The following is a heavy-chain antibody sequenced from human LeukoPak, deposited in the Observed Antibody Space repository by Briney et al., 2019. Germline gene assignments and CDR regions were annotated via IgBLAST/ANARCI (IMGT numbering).Heavy chain of an antibody. V-gene: IGHV3-23*01. Sequence: PGGSLRLSCAASGLSFSSFAMTWVRQAPGKGLEWVSSITGGHYPTYNTDSVKGRFTISRDNSKNTLYLQMNSLRADDTAVYYCTKDPNGDYVGAFDPWGQGTLVTVSS. CDR3: TKDPNGDYVGAFDP. D-gene: IGHD4-17*01. J-gene: IGHJ5*02. CDR1: GLSFSSFA. CDR2: ITGGHYPT.